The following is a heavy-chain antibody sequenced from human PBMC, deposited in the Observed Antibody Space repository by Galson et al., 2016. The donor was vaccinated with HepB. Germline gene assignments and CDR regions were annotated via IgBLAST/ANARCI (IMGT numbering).Heavy chain of an antibody. Sequence: SVKVSCKASGYTFSRYNIHWVSQAPGQRLEWVGWISPGNGDTQYSRKFQGRVSFTRDTSASTVSMELRRPKSEDTAVYYCARGGGRSYVDYWGQGTLVTVSS. CDR1: GYTFSRYN. D-gene: IGHD1-26*01. CDR3: ARGGGRSYVDY. CDR2: ISPGNGDT. J-gene: IGHJ4*02. V-gene: IGHV1-3*01.